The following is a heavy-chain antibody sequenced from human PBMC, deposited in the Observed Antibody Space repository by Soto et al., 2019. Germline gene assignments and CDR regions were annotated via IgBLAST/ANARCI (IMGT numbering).Heavy chain of an antibody. D-gene: IGHD6-19*01. CDR1: GGSFSGYY. V-gene: IGHV4-34*01. J-gene: IGHJ4*02. CDR3: ASVTSSGWIDY. Sequence: PSETLALTCDVYGGSFSGYYWSWIRQPPGKGLECIGEINHIGSTNSNPPLKSRVTISVDTSKNQFSLKLSSVTAADTAVYYCASVTSSGWIDYWGQGALVTVSS. CDR2: INHIGST.